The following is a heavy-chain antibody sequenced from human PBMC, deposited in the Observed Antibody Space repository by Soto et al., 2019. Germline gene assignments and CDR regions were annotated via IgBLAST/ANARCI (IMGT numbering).Heavy chain of an antibody. CDR1: GYTFTSYG. CDR2: ISAYNGNT. CDR3: AKNIVLMAKSYYYYMDV. V-gene: IGHV1-18*01. J-gene: IGHJ6*03. Sequence: ASVKVSCKASGYTFTSYGISWVRQAPGQGLEWMGWISAYNGNTNYAQKLQGRVTMTTDTSTSTAYMELRSLRSDDTAVYYCAKNIVLMAKSYYYYMDVWGKGTTVTVSS. D-gene: IGHD2-8*01.